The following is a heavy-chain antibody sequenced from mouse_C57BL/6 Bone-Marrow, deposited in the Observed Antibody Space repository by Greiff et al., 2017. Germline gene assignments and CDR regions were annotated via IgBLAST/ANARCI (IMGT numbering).Heavy chain of an antibody. Sequence: QVQLQQPGAELVKPGASVKMSCKASGYTFTSYWITWVKQRPGQGLEWIGDIYPGSGSTNYNEKFKSKATLTVDTSSSTAYMQLSSLTSEHSAVYYCAREGDYYGSTYYALDYWGQGTSVTVSS. V-gene: IGHV1-55*01. J-gene: IGHJ4*01. CDR1: GYTFTSYW. CDR2: IYPGSGST. D-gene: IGHD1-1*01. CDR3: AREGDYYGSTYYALDY.